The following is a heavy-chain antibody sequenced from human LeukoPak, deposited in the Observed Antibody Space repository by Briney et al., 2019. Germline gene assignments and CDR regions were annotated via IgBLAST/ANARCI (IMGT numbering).Heavy chain of an antibody. D-gene: IGHD3-10*01. CDR2: ISSSGGST. CDR3: AKEGYGSGSSYYYYYYMDV. J-gene: IGHJ6*03. CDR1: GFTFSGYA. V-gene: IGHV3-23*01. Sequence: GGSLRLSCAASGFTFSGYAMSWVRQAPGKGLEWVSAISSSGGSTYYADSVKGRFTISRDNSKNTLYLQMNSLRAEDTAVYYCAKEGYGSGSSYYYYYYMDVWGKGTTVTVSS.